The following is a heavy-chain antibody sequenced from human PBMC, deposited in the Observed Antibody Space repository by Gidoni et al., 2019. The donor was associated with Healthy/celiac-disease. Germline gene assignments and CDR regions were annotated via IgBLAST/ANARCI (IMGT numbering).Heavy chain of an antibody. CDR1: GGSISSSSYY. V-gene: IGHV4-39*01. D-gene: IGHD4-17*01. CDR3: ASHPDYGDTNWFDP. CDR2: IYYSGST. Sequence: QLQLQESGPGLVKPSETLSLTCTVSGGSISSSSYYWGWIRQPPGKGLEWIGSIYYSGSTYYNPSLKSRVTISVDTSKNQFSLKLSSVTAADTAVYYCASHPDYGDTNWFDPWGQGTLVTVSS. J-gene: IGHJ5*02.